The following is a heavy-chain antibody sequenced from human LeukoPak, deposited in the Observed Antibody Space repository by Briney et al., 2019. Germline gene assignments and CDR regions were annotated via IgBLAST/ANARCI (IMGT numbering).Heavy chain of an antibody. D-gene: IGHD1-26*01. CDR1: GYSISSGYY. J-gene: IGHJ6*03. Sequence: SETLSLTCTVSGYSISSGYYWGWIRQPPGKGLEWIGSIYHSGSTYYNPSLKSRVTISVDTSKNQFSLKLSSVTAADTAVYYCARASGSSLPGYYYYYMDVWGKGTTVTVSS. CDR3: ARASGSSLPGYYYYYMDV. V-gene: IGHV4-38-2*02. CDR2: IYHSGST.